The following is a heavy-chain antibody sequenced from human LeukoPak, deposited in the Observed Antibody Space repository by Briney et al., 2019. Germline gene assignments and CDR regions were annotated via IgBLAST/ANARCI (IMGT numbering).Heavy chain of an antibody. Sequence: PSETLSLTCTVSGGSISSSSYYWGWIRQPPGKGLEWVSVMYSGGSTFYGDSVKGRFTISRDNSMNTLYLQMNSLRVDDTAVYYCAREQVVVGRGYYGMDVWGQGTTVTVSS. V-gene: IGHV3-66*01. D-gene: IGHD2-2*01. CDR2: MYSGGST. CDR1: GGSISSSSYY. J-gene: IGHJ6*02. CDR3: AREQVVVGRGYYGMDV.